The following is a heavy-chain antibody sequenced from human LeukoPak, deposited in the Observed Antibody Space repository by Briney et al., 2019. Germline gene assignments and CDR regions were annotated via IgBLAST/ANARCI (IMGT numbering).Heavy chain of an antibody. CDR2: ISGSDSGT. CDR3: AKCMSGTGVCLNFDS. CDR1: GFTFDNYA. J-gene: IGHJ4*02. Sequence: GGSLRLSCAASGFTFDNYAMTWVRQAPGKGLQWVSGISGSDSGTYYTDSVKGRFTISRDNSKNTVYLQIDSLRAEDTAVYYCAKCMSGTGVCLNFDSWGQGTLVTVSS. V-gene: IGHV3-23*01. D-gene: IGHD2-8*02.